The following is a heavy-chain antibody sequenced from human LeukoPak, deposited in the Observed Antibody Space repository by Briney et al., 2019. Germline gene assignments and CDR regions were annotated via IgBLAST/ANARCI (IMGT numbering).Heavy chain of an antibody. CDR1: GGSISSYY. D-gene: IGHD2-8*01. CDR2: IYYSGST. Sequence: TASETLSLTCTVSGGSISSYYWSWIRQPPGKGLEWIGYIYYSGSTNYNPSLKSRVTISVDTSKNQFSLKLSSVTAADTAVYYCARAHGLGPYWYFDLWGRGTLVTVSS. CDR3: ARAHGLGPYWYFDL. J-gene: IGHJ2*01. V-gene: IGHV4-59*01.